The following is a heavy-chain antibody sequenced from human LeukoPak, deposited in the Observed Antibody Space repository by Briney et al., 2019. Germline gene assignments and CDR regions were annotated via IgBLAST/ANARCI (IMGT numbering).Heavy chain of an antibody. D-gene: IGHD2-2*01. J-gene: IGHJ4*02. V-gene: IGHV4-38-2*01. Sequence: SETLSLTCAVSGYSISSGYYWGWIRQPPGKGLEWIGSIYSGSTYNNPSLKSRVTISVDTSKNRFSLKLSSVTAADTAVYYCARIYCSSTTCYPDNWGQGTLVAVSS. CDR1: GYSISSGYY. CDR3: ARIYCSSTTCYPDN. CDR2: IYSGST.